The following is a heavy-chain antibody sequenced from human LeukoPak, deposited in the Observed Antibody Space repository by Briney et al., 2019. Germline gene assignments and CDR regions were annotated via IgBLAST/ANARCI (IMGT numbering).Heavy chain of an antibody. J-gene: IGHJ4*02. V-gene: IGHV3-30-3*01. CDR1: GFTFSSYW. CDR2: ISYDGSNK. CDR3: ARGGFYYFDY. D-gene: IGHD3-16*01. Sequence: GGSLRLSCAASGFTFSSYWMSWVRQAPGKGLEWVAVISYDGSNKYYADSVKGRFTISRDNSKNTLYLQMNSLRAEDTAVYYCARGGFYYFDYWGQGTLVTVSS.